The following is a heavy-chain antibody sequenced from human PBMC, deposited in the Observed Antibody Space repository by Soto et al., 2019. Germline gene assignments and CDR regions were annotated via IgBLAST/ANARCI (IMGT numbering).Heavy chain of an antibody. Sequence: PGGSLRLSCAASGFTFSIYAMRWVRHAPGKGLEWVSAISGSGGSTYYADSVKGRFTISRDNSKNTLYLQMNSLRAEDTAVYYCAKDIVVVVAAVNAFDIWGQGTMVTVSS. D-gene: IGHD2-15*01. CDR2: ISGSGGST. CDR1: GFTFSIYA. V-gene: IGHV3-23*01. CDR3: AKDIVVVVAAVNAFDI. J-gene: IGHJ3*02.